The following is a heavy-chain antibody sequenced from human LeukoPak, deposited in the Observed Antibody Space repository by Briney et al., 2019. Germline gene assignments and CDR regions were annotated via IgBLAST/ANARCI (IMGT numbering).Heavy chain of an antibody. CDR2: IIPIFGTA. D-gene: IGHD3-22*01. V-gene: IGHV1-69*05. CDR3: ARGAYYDSSGYSIYYYYYYMDV. J-gene: IGHJ6*03. CDR1: GGTFSSHA. Sequence: ASVKVSCKASGGTFSSHAISWVRQAPGQGLEWMGGIIPIFGTANYAQKFQGRVTITTDESTSTAYMELSSLRSEDTAVYYCARGAYYDSSGYSIYYYYYYMDVWGKGTTVTVSS.